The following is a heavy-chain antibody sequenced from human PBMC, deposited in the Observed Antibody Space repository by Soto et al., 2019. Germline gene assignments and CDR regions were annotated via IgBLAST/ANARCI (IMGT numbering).Heavy chain of an antibody. V-gene: IGHV2-5*02. Sequence: QITLKESGPTLVKPTQTLTLTCTFSGFSLTTSGASVGWVRQPPGKALEWLALIYWDDDKRYSPSLKGRLTITKDTAKNPVSLTPTNMDPVDTATYYSARDNYYAAWTLFDNWGQGTLVTVSS. J-gene: IGHJ4*02. CDR2: IYWDDDK. CDR3: ARDNYYAAWTLFDN. CDR1: GFSLTTSGAS. D-gene: IGHD3-10*01.